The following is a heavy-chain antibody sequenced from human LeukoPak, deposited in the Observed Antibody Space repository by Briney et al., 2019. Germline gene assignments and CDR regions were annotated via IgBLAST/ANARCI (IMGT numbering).Heavy chain of an antibody. CDR2: FDVEDGER. CDR3: AIDVGSGYSLFDY. D-gene: IGHD3-22*01. J-gene: IGHJ4*02. Sequence: ASVKVSCKVPGYTLSEISMHWVRQAPGKGLEWMGGFDVEDGERIYTQKFPGRVTMTEDTATDTAYMELSSLSSEDTAVYYCAIDVGSGYSLFDYWGQGTLVTVSS. CDR1: GYTLSEIS. V-gene: IGHV1-24*01.